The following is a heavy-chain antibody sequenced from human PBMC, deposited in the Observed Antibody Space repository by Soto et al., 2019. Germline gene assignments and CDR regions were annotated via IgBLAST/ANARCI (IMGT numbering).Heavy chain of an antibody. CDR1: GFTFSSYG. J-gene: IGHJ6*02. CDR3: ARDTVDSSGYYWDGMDV. CDR2: IWYDGSNK. Sequence: QVQLVESGGGVVQPGRSLRLSCAASGFTFSSYGMHWVGQAPGKGLEWVAVIWYDGSNKYYADSVKGRFTISRDNSKNTLYLQMNSLRAEDTAVYYCARDTVDSSGYYWDGMDVWGQGTTVTVSS. V-gene: IGHV3-33*01. D-gene: IGHD3-22*01.